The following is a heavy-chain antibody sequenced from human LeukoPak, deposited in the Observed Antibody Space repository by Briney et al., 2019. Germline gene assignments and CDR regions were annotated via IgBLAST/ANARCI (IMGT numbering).Heavy chain of an antibody. CDR3: PKGPLGFCTRATCRYLDF. CDR2: IWYDGSNR. Sequence: PGGSLRLSCAASGFTFSNYGMHWVRQAPGKGLEWVAFIWYDGSNRYYADSVKGRFTISRDNSENTLFLQMSSLRTEDTAVYYCPKGPLGFCTRATCRYLDFWGQGTLGPVSS. CDR1: GFTFSNYG. J-gene: IGHJ4*02. V-gene: IGHV3-30*02. D-gene: IGHD2-8*01.